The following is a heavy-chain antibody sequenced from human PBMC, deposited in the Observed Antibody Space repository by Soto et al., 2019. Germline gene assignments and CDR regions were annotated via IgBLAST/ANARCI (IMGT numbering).Heavy chain of an antibody. CDR1: GFTFSSSV. Sequence: SVKVSCKASGFTFSSSVMQWVRQARGQRLEWIGWIVVGSGNTNYAQKFQERVTIDRDMSTGTAYMELSSLRSEDTAVYYCAREPRSGYYYYMDVWGKGTTVTVS. D-gene: IGHD3-3*01. CDR3: AREPRSGYYYYMDV. J-gene: IGHJ6*03. CDR2: IVVGSGNT. V-gene: IGHV1-58*02.